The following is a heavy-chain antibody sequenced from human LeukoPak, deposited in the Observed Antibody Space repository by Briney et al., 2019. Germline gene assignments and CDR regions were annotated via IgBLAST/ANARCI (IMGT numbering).Heavy chain of an antibody. J-gene: IGHJ4*02. V-gene: IGHV3-30*03. CDR3: ARRTGTTLDY. CDR1: GFTVSSNY. CDR2: ISYDGSNK. D-gene: IGHD1-1*01. Sequence: GGSLRLSCAASGFTVSSNYMSWVRQAPGKGLEWVAVISYDGSNKYYADSVKGRFTISRDNSKNTLYLQMNSLRAEDTAVYYCARRTGTTLDYWGQGTLVTVSS.